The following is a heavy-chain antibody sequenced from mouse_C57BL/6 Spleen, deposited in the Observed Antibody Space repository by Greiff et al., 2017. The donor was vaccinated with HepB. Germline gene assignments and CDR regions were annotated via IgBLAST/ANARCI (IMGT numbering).Heavy chain of an antibody. V-gene: IGHV3-6*01. D-gene: IGHD2-1*01. Sequence: EVKLQESGPGLVKPSQSLSLTCSVTGYSITSGYYWNWIRQFPGNKLEWMGYISYDGSNNYNPSLKNRISITRDTSKNQFFLKLNSVTTEDTATYYCARDEDGNYPFDYWGQGTTLTVSS. CDR2: ISYDGSN. J-gene: IGHJ2*01. CDR3: ARDEDGNYPFDY. CDR1: GYSITSGYY.